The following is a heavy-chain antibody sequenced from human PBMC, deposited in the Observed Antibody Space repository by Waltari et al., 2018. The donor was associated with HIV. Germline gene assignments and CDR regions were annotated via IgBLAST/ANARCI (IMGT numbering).Heavy chain of an antibody. CDR3: ARGDGYNYGAY. Sequence: EVQLVESGGGLVQPGGSLRLSWAASGFTFRRYWMYWVRQAPGKGLVWVSRINTDGSSTKYADSVKGRFTISRDNAKNTLYLQMNSLRAEDTAVYYCARGDGYNYGAYWGQGTLVTVSS. J-gene: IGHJ4*02. D-gene: IGHD5-12*01. CDR2: INTDGSST. CDR1: GFTFRRYW. V-gene: IGHV3-74*01.